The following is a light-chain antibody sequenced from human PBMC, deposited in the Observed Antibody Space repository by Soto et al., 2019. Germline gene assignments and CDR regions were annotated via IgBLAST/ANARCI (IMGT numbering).Light chain of an antibody. V-gene: IGKV3-15*01. J-gene: IGKJ1*01. Sequence: EKVMTQSPATVSVSPGERATLSCRASQSVSSNLAWYQQKPGQAPRLLIYDASTRATGIPARFSGSGSGTDFTLTISSLQSEDLAVYYCQQYDDWPETFGQGTKVEI. CDR2: DAS. CDR1: QSVSSN. CDR3: QQYDDWPET.